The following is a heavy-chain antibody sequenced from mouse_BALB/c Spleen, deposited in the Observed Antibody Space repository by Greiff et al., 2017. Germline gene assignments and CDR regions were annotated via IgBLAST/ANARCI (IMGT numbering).Heavy chain of an antibody. J-gene: IGHJ3*01. CDR3: AREDYPDWFAY. D-gene: IGHD5-5*01. CDR2: IWGDGST. V-gene: IGHV2-6-7*01. Sequence: VQVVESGPGLVAPSQSLSITCTVSGFSLTGYGVNWVRQPPGKGLEWLGMIWGDGSTDYNSALKSRLSISKDNSKSQVFLKMNSLQTDDTARYYCAREDYPDWFAYWGQGTLVTVSA. CDR1: GFSLTGYG.